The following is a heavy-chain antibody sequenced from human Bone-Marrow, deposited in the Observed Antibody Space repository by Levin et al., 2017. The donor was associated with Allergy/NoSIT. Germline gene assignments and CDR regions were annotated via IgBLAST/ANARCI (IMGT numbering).Heavy chain of an antibody. CDR1: GGTFSNYT. CDR2: IIPIFGIV. J-gene: IGHJ5*02. V-gene: IGHV1-69*04. D-gene: IGHD1-1*01. CDR3: ARDCSLNWNDFCWFDP. Sequence: SVKVSCKASGGTFSNYTISWVRQAPGQGLEWMGRIIPIFGIVTYAQKFQGRVTVTADKSTSTAYMELSSLTSEDTAVYYCARDCSLNWNDFCWFDPWGQGTLVTVSS.